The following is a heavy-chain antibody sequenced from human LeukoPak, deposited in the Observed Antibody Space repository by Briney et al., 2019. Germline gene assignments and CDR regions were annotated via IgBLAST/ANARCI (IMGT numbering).Heavy chain of an antibody. CDR2: ISWDGGST. CDR3: AKDTHYGARPEYYFDY. Sequence: PGGSLRLSCVASGFTVSSYYVSWVRQAPGKDLEWVSLISWDGGSTYYADSVKGRFTISRDNSKNSLYLQMNSLRAEDTALYYCAKDTHYGARPEYYFDYWGQGTLVTVSS. D-gene: IGHD4-17*01. J-gene: IGHJ4*02. V-gene: IGHV3-43D*03. CDR1: GFTVSSYY.